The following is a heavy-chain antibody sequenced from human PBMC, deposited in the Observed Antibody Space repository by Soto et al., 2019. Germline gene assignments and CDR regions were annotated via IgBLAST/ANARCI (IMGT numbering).Heavy chain of an antibody. D-gene: IGHD6-6*01. CDR1: GFTFSSFE. Sequence: GGSLRLSCVGSGFTFSSFEMNWVRQTPGKGLEWLSYIGRSGETIYYADSVKGRFTISRDNAKSSLFLRMTGLRDEDTGIYYCARDSRGGAARRPTFYYWGRGTLVTVSS. CDR2: IGRSGETI. J-gene: IGHJ4*02. CDR3: ARDSRGGAARRPTFYY. V-gene: IGHV3-48*03.